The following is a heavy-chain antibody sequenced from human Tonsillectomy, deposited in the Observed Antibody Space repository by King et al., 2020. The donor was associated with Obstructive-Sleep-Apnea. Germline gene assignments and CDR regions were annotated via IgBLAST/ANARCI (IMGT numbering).Heavy chain of an antibody. V-gene: IGHV2-26*01. CDR2: IFSNDEK. Sequence: TLKESGPVLVKPTETLTLTCTVSGFSLSNARMGVSWIRQPPGKALEWLAHIFSNDEKSYSTSLKSRLTISKDTSKSQVGLTMTNMDPVDTATYYCARTRAGSGYCSGGSCYSYYYYGMDVWGQGTTVTVSS. CDR3: ARTRAGSGYCSGGSCYSYYYYGMDV. D-gene: IGHD2-15*01. CDR1: GFSLSNARMG. J-gene: IGHJ6*02.